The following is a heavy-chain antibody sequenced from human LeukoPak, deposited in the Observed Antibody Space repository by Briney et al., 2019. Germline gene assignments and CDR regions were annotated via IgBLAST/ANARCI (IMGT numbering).Heavy chain of an antibody. CDR2: INTNTGNP. J-gene: IGHJ4*02. V-gene: IGHV7-4-1*02. D-gene: IGHD6-13*01. CDR1: GYTFTSYA. Sequence: ASVKVSCKASGYTFTSYAMNWVRQATGQGLEWMGWINTNTGNPTYAQGFTGRFVFSLDTSVSTAYLQISSLKDEDTAVYYCAKEGTYGSSWSLDYWGQGTLVTVPS. CDR3: AKEGTYGSSWSLDY.